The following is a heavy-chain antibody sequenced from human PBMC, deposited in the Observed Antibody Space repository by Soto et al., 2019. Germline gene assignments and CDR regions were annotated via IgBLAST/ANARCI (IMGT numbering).Heavy chain of an antibody. CDR3: ARHDSYYDSSGLNWFDP. CDR2: IYYSGST. V-gene: IGHV4-39*01. CDR1: GGSFSGYY. D-gene: IGHD3-22*01. J-gene: IGHJ5*02. Sequence: PSETLSLTCAVYGGSFSGYYWGWIRQPPGKGLEWIGSIYYSGSTYYNPPLKSRVTISVDTSKNQFSLKLSSVTAADTAVYYCARHDSYYDSSGLNWFDPWGQGTLVTVSS.